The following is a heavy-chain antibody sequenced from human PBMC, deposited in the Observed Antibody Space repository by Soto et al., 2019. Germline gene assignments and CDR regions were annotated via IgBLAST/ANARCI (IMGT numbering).Heavy chain of an antibody. V-gene: IGHV3-73*01. D-gene: IGHD2-21*02. Sequence: PGGSLRLSCAASGFTFSGSAVHWVRQASGKGLEWVGRIRSKGNSYATTYAASVKGRFIISRDDSKNTAYLQMNSLKSDDTAVYYCTRHEAYCGGDCPKFDWFDPWSLGSLVTVSS. CDR1: GFTFSGSA. J-gene: IGHJ5*01. CDR2: IRSKGNSYAT. CDR3: TRHEAYCGGDCPKFDWFDP.